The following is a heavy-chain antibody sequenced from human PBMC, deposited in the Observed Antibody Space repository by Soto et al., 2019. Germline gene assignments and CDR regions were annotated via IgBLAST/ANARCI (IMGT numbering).Heavy chain of an antibody. D-gene: IGHD6-19*01. Sequence: SGPTLVNPTQTLTLTCTFSGFSLSTSGMCVSWIRQPPGKALEWLALIDWDDDKYYSTSLKTRLTISKDTSKNQVVLTMTNMDPVDTATYYCATSYSSGWYNYYGMDVWGQGTTVTVSS. J-gene: IGHJ6*02. CDR2: IDWDDDK. V-gene: IGHV2-70*01. CDR3: ATSYSSGWYNYYGMDV. CDR1: GFSLSTSGMC.